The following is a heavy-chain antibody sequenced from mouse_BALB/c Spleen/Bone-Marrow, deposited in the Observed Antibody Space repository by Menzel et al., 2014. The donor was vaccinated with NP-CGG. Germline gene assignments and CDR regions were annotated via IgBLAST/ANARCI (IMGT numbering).Heavy chain of an antibody. J-gene: IGHJ3*01. CDR3: ARLGYDGGFAY. CDR1: GFDFSRYW. CDR2: INPDSSTI. Sequence: EVQLQQSGGGLVQPGGSLKLSCAASGFDFSRYWMNWVRQAPGKGLEWIGEINPDSSTINYTPSLKDKFIISRDNAKNTLYLQMSKVRSEDTALYYCARLGYDGGFAYWGQGTLVTVSA. D-gene: IGHD2-2*01. V-gene: IGHV4-1*02.